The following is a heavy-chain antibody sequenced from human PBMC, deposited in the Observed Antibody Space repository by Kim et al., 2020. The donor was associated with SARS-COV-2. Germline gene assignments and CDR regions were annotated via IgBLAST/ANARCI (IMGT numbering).Heavy chain of an antibody. J-gene: IGHJ4*01. CDR3: ARGGGIPAAAIPNKRLDY. CDR1: GGSFSGYY. CDR2: INHSGST. V-gene: IGHV4-34*01. Sequence: SETLSLTCAVYGGSFSGYYWSWIRQPPGKGLEWIGEINHSGSTNYNPSLKSRVTISVDTSKNQFSLKLSSVTAADTAVYYCARGGGIPAAAIPNKRLDY. D-gene: IGHD2-2*01.